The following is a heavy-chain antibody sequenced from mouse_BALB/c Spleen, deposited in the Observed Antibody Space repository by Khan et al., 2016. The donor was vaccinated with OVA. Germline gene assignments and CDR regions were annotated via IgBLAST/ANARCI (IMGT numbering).Heavy chain of an antibody. CDR3: ARGNYYGSSSWFGY. D-gene: IGHD1-1*01. J-gene: IGHJ3*01. V-gene: IGHV1-9*01. CDR1: GYTFSSYW. CDR2: ILTGSGSN. Sequence: QVQLQQSGAELMKPGASVKISCKATGYTFSSYWIEWVKQRPGHGLEWIGEILTGSGSNNYNEKFKGKATFTADTSSNTAYMQLSSLTSEDSAVYYCARGNYYGSSSWFGYWGQGTLVTVS.